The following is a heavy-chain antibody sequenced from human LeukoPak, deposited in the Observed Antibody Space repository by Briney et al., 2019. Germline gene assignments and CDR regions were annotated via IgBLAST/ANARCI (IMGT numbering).Heavy chain of an antibody. V-gene: IGHV3-53*01. CDR2: IHSGGSS. CDR1: GFTVSHNY. J-gene: IGHJ4*02. Sequence: PGGSLRLSCTASGFTVSHNYMHWVRQAPGKGLEWVSVIHSGGSSYHADSVKGRFTISRDNSKNTVFLQLNSLRAEDTAVYYCARGPPVENFIDFWGQGPRVTVSS. CDR3: ARGPPVENFIDF.